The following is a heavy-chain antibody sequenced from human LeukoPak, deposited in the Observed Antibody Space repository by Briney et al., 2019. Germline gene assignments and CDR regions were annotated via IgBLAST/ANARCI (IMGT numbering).Heavy chain of an antibody. J-gene: IGHJ4*02. V-gene: IGHV4-34*01. CDR1: GGPFSGYY. CDR3: ARGRPSGGAEAVHF. Sequence: SETLSLTCAVYGGPFSGYYWTCIRQSPGKGLEWIGEINPGESTNYNPSLRGRVTISVDTSKNQFSLKVSSVTAADTAVYYCARGRPSGGAEAVHFWGQGTLVTVSS. CDR2: INPGEST. D-gene: IGHD6-13*01.